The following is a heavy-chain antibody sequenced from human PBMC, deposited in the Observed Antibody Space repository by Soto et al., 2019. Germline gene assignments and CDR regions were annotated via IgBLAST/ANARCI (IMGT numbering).Heavy chain of an antibody. D-gene: IGHD5-12*01. CDR2: IIPIFGTA. CDR1: GGTFSSYA. V-gene: IGHV1-69*01. Sequence: QVQLVQSGAEVKKPGSSVKVSCKASGGTFSSYAISWVRQAPGQGLEWMGGIIPIFGTANYAQKFQGRVTITADESTNTAYMELSSLRSEDTAVYYCAREQTRDGYKYDAFDIWGQGTMVTVSS. CDR3: AREQTRDGYKYDAFDI. J-gene: IGHJ3*02.